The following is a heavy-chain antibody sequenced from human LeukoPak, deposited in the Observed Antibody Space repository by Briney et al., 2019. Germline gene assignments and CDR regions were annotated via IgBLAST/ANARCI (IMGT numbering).Heavy chain of an antibody. J-gene: IGHJ4*02. Sequence: GGSLRLSCAASGFTFTSYAMSWVRQAPGKGLEWVSAITGSGGSAYYADSVKGRFTISRDNSKNTLYLQMNNLRAEDTAVYYCAKDSFCSSTSCSDFDYWGQGTLVTVSS. CDR1: GFTFTSYA. V-gene: IGHV3-23*01. CDR3: AKDSFCSSTSCSDFDY. CDR2: ITGSGGSA. D-gene: IGHD2-2*01.